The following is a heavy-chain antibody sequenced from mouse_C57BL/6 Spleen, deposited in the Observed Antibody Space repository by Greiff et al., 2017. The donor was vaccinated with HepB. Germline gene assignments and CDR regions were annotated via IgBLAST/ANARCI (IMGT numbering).Heavy chain of an antibody. CDR3: ARETTVVARTPFDY. D-gene: IGHD1-1*01. V-gene: IGHV1-55*01. Sequence: QVQLQQPGAELVKPGASVKMSCKASGYTFTSYWITWVKQRPGQGLEWIGDIYPGSGSTNYNEKFKSKATLTVDTSSSTAYMQLSSLTSEDSAVYYCARETTVVARTPFDYWGQGTTLTVSS. CDR1: GYTFTSYW. CDR2: IYPGSGST. J-gene: IGHJ2*01.